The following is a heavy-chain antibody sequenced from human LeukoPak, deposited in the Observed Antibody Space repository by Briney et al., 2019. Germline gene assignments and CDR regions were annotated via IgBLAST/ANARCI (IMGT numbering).Heavy chain of an antibody. J-gene: IGHJ4*02. V-gene: IGHV4-59*08. Sequence: SETLSLTCTVSGGSISGFYWRWIRQPPGKGLEWIGYIYSTGDTNSDPSLKSRVTVSLDTSKNQVSLRLSSVTAADTAVYYCARHPFATPFDYWGRGTLVTVSS. CDR2: IYSTGDT. CDR3: ARHPFATPFDY. CDR1: GGSISGFY. D-gene: IGHD2-15*01.